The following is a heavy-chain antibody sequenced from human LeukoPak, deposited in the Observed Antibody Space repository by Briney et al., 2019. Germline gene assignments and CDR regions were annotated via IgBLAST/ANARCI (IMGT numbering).Heavy chain of an antibody. D-gene: IGHD3-22*01. Sequence: SETLSLTCTVSGGSISSYYWSWIRQPPGKGLEWIGYIYTSGSTNYNPSLKSRVTISVDTSKNQFSLKLSSVTAADTAVYYCARPYYYDSRIDPWGQGTLVTVSS. J-gene: IGHJ5*02. CDR2: IYTSGST. CDR3: ARPYYYDSRIDP. V-gene: IGHV4-4*09. CDR1: GGSISSYY.